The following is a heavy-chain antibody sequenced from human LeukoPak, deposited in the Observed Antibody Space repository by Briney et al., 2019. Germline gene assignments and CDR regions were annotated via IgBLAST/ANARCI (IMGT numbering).Heavy chain of an antibody. Sequence: SETLSLTCTVSGGSISNYYWSWIRQSPGKGLEWIGYIHFSGSTNYNPSFKSRVIISLDTSINQFSLRLNSVTAADTAVYYCARSNSFYYDSWGQGTLVTVSS. V-gene: IGHV4-59*01. CDR3: ARSNSFYYDS. D-gene: IGHD3-16*01. CDR1: GGSISNYY. CDR2: IHFSGST. J-gene: IGHJ5*02.